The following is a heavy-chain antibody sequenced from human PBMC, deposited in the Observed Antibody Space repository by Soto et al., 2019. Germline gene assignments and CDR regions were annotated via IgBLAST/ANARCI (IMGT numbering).Heavy chain of an antibody. Sequence: SVKVSCKASGFTFTSSAVQWVRQARGQRLEWIGWIVVGSGNTNYAQKFQERVTITRDMSTSTAYMELSSLRSEDTAVYYCAAEVGATLQFGYWGQGTLVTVSS. D-gene: IGHD1-26*01. CDR2: IVVGSGNT. CDR1: GFTFTSSA. CDR3: AAEVGATLQFGY. J-gene: IGHJ4*02. V-gene: IGHV1-58*01.